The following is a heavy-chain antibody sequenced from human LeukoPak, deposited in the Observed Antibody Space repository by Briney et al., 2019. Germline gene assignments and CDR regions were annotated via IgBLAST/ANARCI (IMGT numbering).Heavy chain of an antibody. J-gene: IGHJ4*02. D-gene: IGHD6-19*01. CDR2: IYYSGST. V-gene: IGHV4-39*01. CDR1: GGSISSSSYY. Sequence: SETLSLTCTVSGGSISSSSYYWGWIRQPPGKGLEWIGSIYYSGSTYYNPSLKSRVTISVDTSKNQFSLKLSSVTAADTAVYYCARSEISSGDGFDYWGQGTLVTVSS. CDR3: ARSEISSGDGFDY.